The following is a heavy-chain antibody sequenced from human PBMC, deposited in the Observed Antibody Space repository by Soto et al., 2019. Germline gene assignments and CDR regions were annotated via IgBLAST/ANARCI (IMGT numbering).Heavy chain of an antibody. J-gene: IGHJ4*02. CDR2: IYYSGST. CDR3: ASKIAVAGTFDY. CDR1: GGSISSSSYY. V-gene: IGHV4-39*01. D-gene: IGHD6-19*01. Sequence: QLQLQESGPGLVKPSETLSLTCTVSGGSISSSSYYWGWIRQPPGKGLEWIGSIYYSGSTYYNPSRKSRVTISVDTSKNQFSLKLSSVTAADTAVYYCASKIAVAGTFDYWGQGTLVTVSS.